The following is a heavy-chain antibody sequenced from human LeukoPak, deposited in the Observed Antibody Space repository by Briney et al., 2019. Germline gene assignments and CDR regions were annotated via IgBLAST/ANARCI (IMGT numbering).Heavy chain of an antibody. J-gene: IGHJ4*02. V-gene: IGHV3-53*01. CDR1: GFTVSSNY. Sequence: GGSLRLSCAASGFTVSSNYMSWVPQAPGKGLEWVSVIYSGGSTYYADSVKGRFTISRDNSKNTLYLQMNSLRAEDTAVYYCARGTGIAAFGYWGQGTLVTVSS. CDR3: ARGTGIAAFGY. D-gene: IGHD6-13*01. CDR2: IYSGGST.